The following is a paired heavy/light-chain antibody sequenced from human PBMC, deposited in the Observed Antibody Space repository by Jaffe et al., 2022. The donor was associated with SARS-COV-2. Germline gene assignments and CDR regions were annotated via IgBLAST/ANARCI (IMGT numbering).Heavy chain of an antibody. CDR2: IWYDGSNK. CDR1: GFTLSSYG. J-gene: IGHJ4*02. V-gene: IGHV3-33*01. D-gene: IGHD3-9*01. CDR3: VRDVWDKTGYYSGIFDS. Sequence: QVQLVESGGGVVQPGRSLRLSCAASGFTLSSYGMHWVRQAPGKGLEWVADIWYDGSNKYYTDSVKGRFTISRDNSKNTLYLQMNSLRAEDTAVYYCVRDVWDKTGYYSGIFDSWGQGTLVTVSS.
Light chain of an antibody. V-gene: IGLV3-19*01. CDR3: NSRDRSGNPSYV. J-gene: IGLJ1*01. Sequence: SSELTQDPTVSVALGQTVRITCQGDTLRSYYASWYQQKPGQAPVLVIYRNSYRPSGIPDRFSGSTSGNTASLIITGAQAEDEADYYCNSRDRSGNPSYVFGTGTTVTVL. CDR2: RNS. CDR1: TLRSYY.